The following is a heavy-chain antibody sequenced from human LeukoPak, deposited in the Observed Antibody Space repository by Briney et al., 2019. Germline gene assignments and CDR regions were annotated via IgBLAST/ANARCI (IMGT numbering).Heavy chain of an antibody. CDR1: GFTFSSYG. J-gene: IGHJ4*02. D-gene: IGHD6-19*01. Sequence: PGRSLRLSCAASGFTFSSYGMHWVRPAPGKGLEWVAVIWYDGSNKYYADSVKGRFTISRDNSKNTLYLQMNSLRAEDTAVYYCARDGGWYFTEKYYFDYWGQGTLVTVSS. CDR2: IWYDGSNK. CDR3: ARDGGWYFTEKYYFDY. V-gene: IGHV3-33*01.